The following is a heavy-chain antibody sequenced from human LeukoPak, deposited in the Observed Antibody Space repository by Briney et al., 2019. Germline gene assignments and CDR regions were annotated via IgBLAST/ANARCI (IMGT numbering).Heavy chain of an antibody. CDR2: INTNSGGT. J-gene: IGHJ4*02. CDR1: GYTFTAHY. CDR3: ARDYYYESCGFFDY. Sequence: ASLTVSCTSSGYTFTAHYMHWVRQAPGQGLEWMGWINTNSGGTNYAQKFQGRVTMTRDTSISTAYMELSRLRSDDTAVYYCARDYYYESCGFFDYWGQGTLVTVSS. D-gene: IGHD3-22*01. V-gene: IGHV1-2*02.